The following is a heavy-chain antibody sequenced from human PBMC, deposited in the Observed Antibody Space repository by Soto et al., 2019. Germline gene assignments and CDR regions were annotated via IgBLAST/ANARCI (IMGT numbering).Heavy chain of an antibody. CDR3: ARPGHGGYYFDY. CDR2: IYYSGST. V-gene: IGHV4-39*01. J-gene: IGHJ4*02. CDR1: GGSISSSSYY. Sequence: QLQLQESGPGLVKPSETLSLTCTVSGGSISSSSYYWGWIRQPPGKGLEWIGSIYYSGSTYYNPSLKSRVTISVDTSKNQFSLKLSSVTAADTAVYYCARPGHGGYYFDYWGQGTLVTVSS. D-gene: IGHD2-15*01.